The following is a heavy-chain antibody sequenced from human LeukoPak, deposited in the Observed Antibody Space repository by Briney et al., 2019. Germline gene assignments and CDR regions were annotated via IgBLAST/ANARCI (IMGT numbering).Heavy chain of an antibody. CDR1: GYSISSGYY. CDR2: IYHSGST. Sequence: SETLSLTCTVSGYSISSGYYWGWIRQPPGKGLEWIGSIYHSGSTYYNPSLKSRVTISVDTSKNQFSLKLSSVTAADTAVYYCARAGHLENDYSNYDDYWGQGTLVTVSS. CDR3: ARAGHLENDYSNYDDY. V-gene: IGHV4-38-2*02. D-gene: IGHD4-11*01. J-gene: IGHJ4*02.